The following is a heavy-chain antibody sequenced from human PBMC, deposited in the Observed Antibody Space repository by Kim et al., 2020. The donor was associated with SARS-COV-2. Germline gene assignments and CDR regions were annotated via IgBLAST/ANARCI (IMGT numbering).Heavy chain of an antibody. D-gene: IGHD2-2*01. CDR1: GGSFSGYY. J-gene: IGHJ6*02. CDR3: ARGGLRQMVYCSSTSCYRYYYGMDV. V-gene: IGHV4-34*01. CDR2: INHSGST. Sequence: SETLSLTCAVYGGSFSGYYWSWIRQPPGKGLEWIGEINHSGSTNYNPSLKSRVTISVDTSKNQFSLKLSSVTAADTAVYYCARGGLRQMVYCSSTSCYRYYYGMDVWGQGTTVTVSS.